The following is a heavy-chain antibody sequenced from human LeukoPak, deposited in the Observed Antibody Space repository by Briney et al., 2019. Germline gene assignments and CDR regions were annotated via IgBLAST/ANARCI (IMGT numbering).Heavy chain of an antibody. V-gene: IGHV3-7*03. J-gene: IGHJ4*02. CDR1: GFTFSSYW. CDR2: IKQDGSEE. Sequence: GGSLRLSCAASGFTFSSYWMSWVRQAPGKGLEWVANIKQDGSEEYYVDSVKGRFTISRDNAKNSLYLQMNSLRAEDTAMYYRARGVATSYWGQGSLVTVSS. D-gene: IGHD5-12*01. CDR3: ARGVATSY.